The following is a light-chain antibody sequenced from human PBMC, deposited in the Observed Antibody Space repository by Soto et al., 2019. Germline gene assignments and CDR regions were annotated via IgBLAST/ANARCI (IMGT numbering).Light chain of an antibody. V-gene: IGKV3-15*01. CDR3: QQYDNWPRT. J-gene: IGKJ1*01. CDR2: DAS. CDR1: QSVRSN. Sequence: EKVMTQSPATLSVSPGERATLSCRASQSVRSNLPWYQQKPGQPPRLLIYDASTRATGIPSRFSGSGSGTEFTLTISSLKSEDFAVYYCQQYDNWPRTFGQGTKVDIK.